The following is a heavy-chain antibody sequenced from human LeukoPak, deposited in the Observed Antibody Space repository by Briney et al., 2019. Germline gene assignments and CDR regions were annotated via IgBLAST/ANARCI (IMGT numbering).Heavy chain of an antibody. Sequence: ASETLSLTCTVSGGSISSYYWSWIRQPPGKGLEWIGYIYYSGTTNYNPSLKSRVTISVDTSKNQFSLKLSSVTAADTAVYYCARGVYIAAAQYGYWGQGTLVAVSS. CDR3: ARGVYIAAAQYGY. J-gene: IGHJ4*02. CDR1: GGSISSYY. D-gene: IGHD6-13*01. CDR2: IYYSGTT. V-gene: IGHV4-59*01.